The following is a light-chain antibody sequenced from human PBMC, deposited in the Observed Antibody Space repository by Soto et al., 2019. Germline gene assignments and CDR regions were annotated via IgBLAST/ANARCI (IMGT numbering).Light chain of an antibody. CDR1: QSVTSNY. Sequence: EIVLTQSPGTLSLSPGERATLSCRASQSVTSNYLAWYQQKPGQAPRLLIYGASSRSTGIPDRFSGSGSVTDFTLTISRLEPEYFALYYCQQYGSSTPTFGQGTKVEIK. CDR3: QQYGSSTPT. CDR2: GAS. J-gene: IGKJ1*01. V-gene: IGKV3-20*01.